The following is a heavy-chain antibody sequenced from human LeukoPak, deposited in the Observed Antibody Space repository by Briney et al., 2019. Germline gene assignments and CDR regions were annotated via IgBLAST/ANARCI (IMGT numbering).Heavy chain of an antibody. D-gene: IGHD6-13*01. J-gene: IGHJ4*02. CDR1: GGTFISYA. CDR2: IIPIFGTA. V-gene: IGHV1-69*06. Sequence: SVKVSFKASGGTFISYAISWVRQAPGQGGEWMGGIIPIFGTANYAQKFQGRVTITADKSTSTAYMELSSLRSEDTAVYYCASGIAAASFDYWGQGTLVTVSS. CDR3: ASGIAAASFDY.